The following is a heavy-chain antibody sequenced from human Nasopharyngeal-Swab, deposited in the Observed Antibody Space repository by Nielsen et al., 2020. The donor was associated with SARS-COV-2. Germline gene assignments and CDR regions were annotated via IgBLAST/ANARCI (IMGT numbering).Heavy chain of an antibody. J-gene: IGHJ4*02. CDR3: ARDLDGSGGY. CDR2: ISGSGGST. Sequence: GESLKISCAASGFTFSSYAMSWVRQAPGKGLEWVSAISGSGGSTYYADSVKGRFTIFRDNSKNTLYLQMNSLRAEDTAVYYCARDLDGSGGYWGQGTLVTVYS. D-gene: IGHD3-10*01. CDR1: GFTFSSYA. V-gene: IGHV3-23*01.